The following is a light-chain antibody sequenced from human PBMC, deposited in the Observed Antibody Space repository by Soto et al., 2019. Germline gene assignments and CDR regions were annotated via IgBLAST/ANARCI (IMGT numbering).Light chain of an antibody. Sequence: EIVMTQSPASLPVIPGEPASISCRSSQSLLHRNGYNYLDWYLQKPGQSPQLLIYLGSDRASGVPGRVSDSGSGPDFTFKTSRVEPEDVGCYSCMQALLTCFTFGLRTKVHI. J-gene: IGKJ3*01. CDR2: LGS. CDR3: MQALLTCFT. V-gene: IGKV2-28*01. CDR1: QSLLHRNGYNY.